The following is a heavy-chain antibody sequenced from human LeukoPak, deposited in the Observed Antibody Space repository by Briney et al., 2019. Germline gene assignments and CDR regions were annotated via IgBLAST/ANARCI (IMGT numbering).Heavy chain of an antibody. CDR3: VRIRSGNYFDL. CDR2: IKTDGSNI. V-gene: IGHV3-74*01. D-gene: IGHD6-25*01. J-gene: IGHJ4*02. CDR1: GFTFSNYW. Sequence: GGSLRLSCVASGFTFSNYWMYWVRQAPGKGLVWVSRIKTDGSNIGYADSVKGRFTISRDNAKNTLCLQMNSLRAEDTAVYYCVRIRSGNYFDLWGQGTLVTVSS.